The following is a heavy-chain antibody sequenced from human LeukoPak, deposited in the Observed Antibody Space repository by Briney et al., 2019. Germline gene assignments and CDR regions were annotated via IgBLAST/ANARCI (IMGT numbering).Heavy chain of an antibody. CDR3: ARGVPNYDFWSGYYRLSCMDV. D-gene: IGHD3-3*01. CDR2: INHSGST. J-gene: IGHJ6*03. V-gene: IGHV4-34*01. Sequence: MSSETLSLTCAVYGGSFSGYYWSWIRQPPGKGLEWIGEINHSGSTNYNPSLKSRVTISVDTSKNQFSLKLSSVAAADTAVYYCARGVPNYDFWSGYYRLSCMDVWGKGTTVTVSS. CDR1: GGSFSGYY.